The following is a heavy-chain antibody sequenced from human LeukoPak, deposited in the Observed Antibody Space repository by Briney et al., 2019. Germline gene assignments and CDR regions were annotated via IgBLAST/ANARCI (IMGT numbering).Heavy chain of an antibody. CDR2: ISAYNGNT. J-gene: IGHJ5*02. CDR1: GYTFTNYY. D-gene: IGHD2-15*01. V-gene: IGHV1-18*04. CDR3: ARGTLGYCSGGSCLNWFDP. Sequence: GASVKVSCKASGYTFTNYYIHWVRQAPGQGLEWMGWISAYNGNTNYAQKLQGRVTMTTDTSTSTAYMELRSLRSDDTAVYYCARGTLGYCSGGSCLNWFDPWGQGTLVTVSS.